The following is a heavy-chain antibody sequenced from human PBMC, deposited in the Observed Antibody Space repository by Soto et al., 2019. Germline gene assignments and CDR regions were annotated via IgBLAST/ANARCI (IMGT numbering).Heavy chain of an antibody. CDR2: ISGRGGNT. CDR1: GFTFSNYA. CDR3: AKAGCSGGTCYLYYFDY. Sequence: GGSLRLSCAASGFTFSNYAMSWVRQAPGKGLEWVSTISGRGGNTYYADSVKGRFTISRYNSRNTLYLQMDSRRVEDSAVYSCAKAGCSGGTCYLYYFDYWGQGALVTVSS. V-gene: IGHV3-23*01. D-gene: IGHD2-15*01. J-gene: IGHJ4*02.